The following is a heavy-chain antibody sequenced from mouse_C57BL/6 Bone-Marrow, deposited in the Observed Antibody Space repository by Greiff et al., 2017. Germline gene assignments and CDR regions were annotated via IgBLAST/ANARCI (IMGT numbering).Heavy chain of an antibody. Sequence: VQLQQPGAELVKPGASVKLSCKASGYTFTSYWMHWVKQRPGQGLEWIGMIHPNSGSTNYNEKFKSKATLTVDKSSSTAYMQLSSLTSEDSAVYCCARGLSLVAYWGQGTLVTVSA. CDR3: ARGLSLVAY. CDR1: GYTFTSYW. D-gene: IGHD3-1*01. J-gene: IGHJ3*01. V-gene: IGHV1-64*01. CDR2: IHPNSGST.